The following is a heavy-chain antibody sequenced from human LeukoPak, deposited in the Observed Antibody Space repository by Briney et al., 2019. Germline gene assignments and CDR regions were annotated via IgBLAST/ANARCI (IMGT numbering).Heavy chain of an antibody. CDR2: ISYDGSNK. V-gene: IGHV3-30*03. CDR3: AGDHSNYYDSRQALVKYFQH. D-gene: IGHD3-22*01. CDR1: GFTFSSYG. J-gene: IGHJ1*01. Sequence: SGGSLRLSCAASGFTFSSYGMHWVRQAPGKGLEWVAVISYDGSNKYYADSVKGRFTISRDNSKNTLYLQMNSLRAEDTAVYYCAGDHSNYYDSRQALVKYFQHWGQGTLVTVSS.